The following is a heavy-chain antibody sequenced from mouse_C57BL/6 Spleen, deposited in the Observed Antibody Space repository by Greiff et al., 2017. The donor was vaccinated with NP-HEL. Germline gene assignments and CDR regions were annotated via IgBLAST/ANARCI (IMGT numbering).Heavy chain of an antibody. V-gene: IGHV1-69*01. CDR3: ARGIGSMDY. D-gene: IGHD1-1*01. J-gene: IGHJ2*01. CDR1: GYTFTSYW. CDR2: IDPSDSYT. Sequence: QVQLKQPGAELVMPGVSVKLSCKASGYTFTSYWMHWVKQRPGQGLEWIGEIDPSDSYTNYNQKFKGKSTLTVDKSSSTAYMQLSSLTSEDSAVYYCARGIGSMDYWGQGTTLTVSS.